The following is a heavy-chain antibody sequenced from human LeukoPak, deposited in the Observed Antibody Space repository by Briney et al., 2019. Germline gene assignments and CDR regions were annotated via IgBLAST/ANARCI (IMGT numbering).Heavy chain of an antibody. D-gene: IGHD6-13*01. CDR2: NNPNSCAT. V-gene: IGHV1-2*02. J-gene: IGHJ5*02. CDR3: ARIIRGAAAGNNWFDP. Sequence: ASVTVSFKGSGYTFIIGYYMDWGRQAPGQGLEGMGWNNPNSCATYYAQKFQGRVTMTRDTSISTAYMELSRLTSDDTAVYYCARIIRGAAAGNNWFDPWGQGTLVTVSS. CDR1: GYTFIIGYY.